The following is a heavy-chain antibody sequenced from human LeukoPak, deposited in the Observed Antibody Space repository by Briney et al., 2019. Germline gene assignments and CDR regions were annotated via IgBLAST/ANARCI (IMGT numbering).Heavy chain of an antibody. CDR3: ATSVVALRYYYYYGMDV. V-gene: IGHV1-24*01. J-gene: IGHJ6*02. CDR1: GYTLTELS. CDR2: FDPEDGET. D-gene: IGHD2-15*01. Sequence: GASVKVSCKVSGYTLTELSMHWVRQAPGKGLEWMGGFDPEDGETIYAQKFQGRVTMTEDTSTDTAYMELSSLRSEDTAVHYCATSVVALRYYYYYGMDVWGQGTTVTVSS.